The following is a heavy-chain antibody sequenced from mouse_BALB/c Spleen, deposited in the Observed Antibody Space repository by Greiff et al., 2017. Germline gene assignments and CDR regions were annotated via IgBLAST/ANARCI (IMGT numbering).Heavy chain of an antibody. CDR3: ARKKYPYAMDY. CDR1: GFTFSSYG. J-gene: IGHJ4*01. V-gene: IGHV5-6*01. Sequence: EVMLVESGGDLVKPGGSLKLSCAASGFTFSSYGMSWVRQTPDKRLEWVATISSGGSYTYYPDSVKGRFTISRDNAKNTLYLQMSSLKSEDTAMYYCARKKYPYAMDYWGQGTSVTVSS. CDR2: ISSGGSYT. D-gene: IGHD1-3*01.